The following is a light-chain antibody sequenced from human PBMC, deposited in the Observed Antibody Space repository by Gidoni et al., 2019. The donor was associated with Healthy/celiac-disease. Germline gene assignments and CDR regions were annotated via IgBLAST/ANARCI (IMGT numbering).Light chain of an antibody. CDR2: DAS. CDR3: QQCDNLPWT. V-gene: IGKV1-33*01. Sequence: DIQMTQSPSSLSASVGDRVTITCQASQDISNYLNWYQQKPGKAPKLLIYDASNLETGVPSRFIGSGSGTDFTFTISSLQPEDIATYYCQQCDNLPWTFGQGTKVEIK. CDR1: QDISNY. J-gene: IGKJ1*01.